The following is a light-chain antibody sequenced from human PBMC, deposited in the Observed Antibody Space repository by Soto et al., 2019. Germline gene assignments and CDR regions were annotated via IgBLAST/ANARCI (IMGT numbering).Light chain of an antibody. CDR1: QSVNNN. CDR3: QQYNKWPLT. CDR2: SAY. V-gene: IGKV3-15*01. J-gene: IGKJ3*01. Sequence: ERMMTNSPVTLSVSQGERGTLSCTASQSVNNNVAWYQQKPGHTHRLLIYSAYIGATGTQARFSGSGSGSDFTLTISSLQSEDFAVYYCQQYNKWPLTFGPGTKVDI.